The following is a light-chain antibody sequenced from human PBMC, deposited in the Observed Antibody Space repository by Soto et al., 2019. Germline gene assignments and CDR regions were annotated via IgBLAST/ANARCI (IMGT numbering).Light chain of an antibody. CDR2: DVS. J-gene: IGLJ1*01. CDR3: SSYTSSSTLV. Sequence: QSALTRPASVSGSPGQSITISCTGTSSDVGGYDYVSWYQQHPGKAPKLMIYDVSNRPSGVSTRFSGSKSGNTASLTISGLQAEDEADYYCSSYTSSSTLVFGTGTKLTVL. CDR1: SSDVGGYDY. V-gene: IGLV2-14*01.